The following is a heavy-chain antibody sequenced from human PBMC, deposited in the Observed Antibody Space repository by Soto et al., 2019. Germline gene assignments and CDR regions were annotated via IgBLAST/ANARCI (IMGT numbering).Heavy chain of an antibody. CDR1: GGSITSGGYS. Sequence: SETLSLTCTVSGGSITSGGYSWSWIRQSPGQGPEWIGYIYQSGSAFYNPSLKTRATILVDRTKNQFALNLTSMTVAHAAVYYCAKAFYGLDLWGQGTTVTVSS. J-gene: IGHJ6*02. CDR2: IYQSGSA. CDR3: AKAFYGLDL. V-gene: IGHV4-30-2*06.